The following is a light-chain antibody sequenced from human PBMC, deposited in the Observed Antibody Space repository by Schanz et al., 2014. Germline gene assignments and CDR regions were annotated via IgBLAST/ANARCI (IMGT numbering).Light chain of an antibody. Sequence: QSVLTQPPSVSGTPGQRVTISCSGSSSNVGSNYVYWYQQVPGTAPKLLIYRNDERPSGVPDRFSGSKSGTSVSLAISGLRSEDEADYYCSAWDDSLSGPVFGGGTQLTVL. CDR2: RND. CDR3: SAWDDSLSGPV. J-gene: IGLJ2*01. V-gene: IGLV1-47*01. CDR1: SSNVGSNY.